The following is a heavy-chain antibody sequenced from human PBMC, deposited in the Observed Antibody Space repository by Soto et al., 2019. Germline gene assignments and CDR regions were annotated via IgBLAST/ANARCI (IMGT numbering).Heavy chain of an antibody. J-gene: IGHJ6*02. D-gene: IGHD2-15*01. V-gene: IGHV3-33*01. Sequence: QVQLVESGGGVVQPGRSLRLSCAASGFTFSSYGMHWVRQAPGKGLEWVAVIWYDGSNKYYADSVKGRFTISRDKSKNTLYLQMNSLRAEDTAVYYCAIEYCSGGSCYYYGMDVWGQGTTVTVSS. CDR2: IWYDGSNK. CDR1: GFTFSSYG. CDR3: AIEYCSGGSCYYYGMDV.